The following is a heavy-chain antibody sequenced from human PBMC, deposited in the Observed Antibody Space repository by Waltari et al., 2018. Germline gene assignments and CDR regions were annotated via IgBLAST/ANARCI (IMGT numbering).Heavy chain of an antibody. J-gene: IGHJ4*02. V-gene: IGHV3-48*01. CDR2: ISSSISTI. CDR1: GFTLSSYS. D-gene: IGHD3-22*01. CDR3: ARDMITFYYDSSGSH. Sequence: EVQLVGSGGGVVPPGGSLRLYCAASGFTLSSYSMNAVRQAPGKGLEWVSYISSSISTIYYADSVKGRFTISRDNAKNSLYLQMNSLRAEDTAVYYCARDMITFYYDSSGSHWGQGTLVTVSS.